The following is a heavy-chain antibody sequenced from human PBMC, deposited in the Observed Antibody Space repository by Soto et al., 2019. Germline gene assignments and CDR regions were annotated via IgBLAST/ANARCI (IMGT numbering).Heavy chain of an antibody. D-gene: IGHD3-22*01. CDR2: INAGNGNT. V-gene: IGHV1-3*01. Sequence: ASVKVSCKASGYTFTSYAMDWVRQAPGQRLEWMGWINAGNGNTKYSQKFQGRVTITRDTSASTAYMELSSLRSEDTAVYYCARELTSEMYYYDSSGHPLYYWGQGTLVTVSS. CDR1: GYTFTSYA. CDR3: ARELTSEMYYYDSSGHPLYY. J-gene: IGHJ4*02.